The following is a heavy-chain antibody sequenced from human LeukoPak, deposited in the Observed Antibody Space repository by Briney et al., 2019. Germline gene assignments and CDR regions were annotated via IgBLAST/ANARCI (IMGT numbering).Heavy chain of an antibody. Sequence: PSQTLPLTCTVSGGSIRGYYWSWIRQPPGKGLEWIGYIYYSGSTNYNPSLKSRVTISVDTSKNQFSLKLSAVTAADTAVYYCARHEFDSGSLPYFDYWGQGILVTVSS. V-gene: IGHV4-59*08. CDR1: GGSIRGYY. CDR3: ARHEFDSGSLPYFDY. D-gene: IGHD3-10*01. CDR2: IYYSGST. J-gene: IGHJ4*02.